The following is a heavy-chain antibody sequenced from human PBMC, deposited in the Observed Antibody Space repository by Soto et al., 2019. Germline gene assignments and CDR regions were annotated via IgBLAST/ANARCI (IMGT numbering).Heavy chain of an antibody. J-gene: IGHJ4*02. CDR3: ATGPSSSFYYTIGY. Sequence: GGSLRLSCAASGFTLSSYWMHWVRQAPGKGLVWVSRINSDGSNTNYADSVKGRFTISRDNAKNTLYLQMNSLRAEDTAVYYCATGPSSSFYYTIGYSGQGTLVTVSS. CDR1: GFTLSSYW. V-gene: IGHV3-74*01. CDR2: INSDGSNT. D-gene: IGHD3-22*01.